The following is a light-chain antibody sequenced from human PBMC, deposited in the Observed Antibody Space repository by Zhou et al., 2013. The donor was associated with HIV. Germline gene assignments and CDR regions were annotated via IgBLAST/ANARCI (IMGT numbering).Light chain of an antibody. Sequence: QSALTQPPSASGSPGQSVTISCTGTSSDVGGYKFVSWYQQYPGKAPKLMIYDVNKRPSGVPDRFSGSKSGNTASLTVSGLQAEDEADYYCQSYDNSLRRVFGGGTKLAVL. J-gene: IGLJ3*02. CDR3: QSYDNSLRRV. CDR1: SSDVGGYKF. V-gene: IGLV2-8*01. CDR2: DVN.